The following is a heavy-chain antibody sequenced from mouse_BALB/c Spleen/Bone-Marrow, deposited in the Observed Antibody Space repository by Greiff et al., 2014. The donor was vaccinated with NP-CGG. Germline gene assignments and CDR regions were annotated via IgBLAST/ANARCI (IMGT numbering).Heavy chain of an antibody. CDR2: IGSKSNNYAT. CDR1: GFTFNTYA. D-gene: IGHD2-1*01. Sequence: EVKLVESGGGLVQPKGSLKLSCAASGFTFNTYAMNWVRQAPGKGLEWVARIGSKSNNYATYYADSVKDRFTISRDDSQNMLYLQMNNLKTEDTAMYYCVRHGYFGNYYYALDYWGQGTSVTVSS. J-gene: IGHJ4*01. CDR3: VRHGYFGNYYYALDY. V-gene: IGHV10-1*02.